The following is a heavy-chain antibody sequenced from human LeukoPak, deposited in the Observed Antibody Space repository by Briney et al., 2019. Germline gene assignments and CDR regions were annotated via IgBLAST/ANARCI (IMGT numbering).Heavy chain of an antibody. J-gene: IGHJ4*02. Sequence: GRSLRLSCAASGFTFSSYGMHWVRQAPGKGLEWVAVIWYDGSNKYYADSVKGRFTISRDNSKNTLYLQINSLRAEDTSVYYCARGENNYGYYYFDYWGQGTLVTVSS. CDR1: GFTFSSYG. V-gene: IGHV3-33*01. CDR2: IWYDGSNK. D-gene: IGHD5-24*01. CDR3: ARGENNYGYYYFDY.